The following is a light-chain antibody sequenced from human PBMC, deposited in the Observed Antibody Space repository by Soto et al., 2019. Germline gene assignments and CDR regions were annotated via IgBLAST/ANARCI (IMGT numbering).Light chain of an antibody. CDR2: EVT. J-gene: IGLJ1*01. Sequence: QSVLTQPASVSGSPGQSITISCTGTSGDIGSYNRVSWYQQHPGKAPKHIIYEVTDRPSGVSNRFSGSKSGNTASLTISGLQAEDEAEYYCSSYTNINTRACVFGTGTKLTVL. CDR1: SGDIGSYNR. CDR3: SSYTNINTRACV. V-gene: IGLV2-14*01.